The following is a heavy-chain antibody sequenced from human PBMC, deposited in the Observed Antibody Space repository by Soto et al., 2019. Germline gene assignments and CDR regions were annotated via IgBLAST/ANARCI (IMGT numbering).Heavy chain of an antibody. CDR1: GGSISSSSYY. CDR3: ARQPSLGPSDY. CDR2: IYYSGST. J-gene: IGHJ4*02. Sequence: LSLTCTVSGGSISSSSYYWGWIRQPPGKGLEWIGSIYYSGSTYYNPSLKSRVTISVDTSKNQFSLKLSSVTAADTAVYYCARQPSLGPSDYWGQGTLVTVSS. V-gene: IGHV4-39*01.